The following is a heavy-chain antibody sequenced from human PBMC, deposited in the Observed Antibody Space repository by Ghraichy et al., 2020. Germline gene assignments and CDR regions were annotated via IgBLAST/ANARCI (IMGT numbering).Heavy chain of an antibody. CDR2: VYTSGST. V-gene: IGHV4-61*02. CDR3: AREVVVAALDAFDI. J-gene: IGHJ3*02. D-gene: IGHD2-15*01. CDR1: GASISSGRYY. Sequence: SETLSLTCTVSGASISSGRYYWNWIRQPAGKGLEWIGRVYTSGSTNYNPSLKSRVTISVDMSKNQFSLNLNSVTAADTAVYYCAREVVVAALDAFDIWGQGTTVTVSS.